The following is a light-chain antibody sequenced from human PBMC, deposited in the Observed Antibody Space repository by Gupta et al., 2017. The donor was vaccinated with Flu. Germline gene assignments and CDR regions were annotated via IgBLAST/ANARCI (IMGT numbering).Light chain of an antibody. V-gene: IGKV2-30*01. J-gene: IGKJ2*01. Sequence: DVVMTQSPLSLPVTLGQPAPMSCRSSQSLIYIDGNTYLSWFQQRPGQSPRRLIYKVSNRDSGVPDRFSGSGSGTDFTLKISRVEAEDVGVYYCMQGTHWLYTFGQGTKLEIK. CDR3: MQGTHWLYT. CDR1: QSLIYIDGNTY. CDR2: KVS.